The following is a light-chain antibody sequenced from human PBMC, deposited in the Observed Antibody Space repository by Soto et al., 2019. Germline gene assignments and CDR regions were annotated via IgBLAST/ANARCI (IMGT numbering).Light chain of an antibody. Sequence: QAVGTQPPSVSGAPGQRVTISCTGSSSNIGAGFDVHWYQQLPGAAPKLLIYGNTIRPSGVPDRFSGSKSGSSASLAITGLQAEDAADYYCQSYDSSLSGVLFGGGTKLTVL. J-gene: IGLJ2*01. CDR2: GNT. CDR3: QSYDSSLSGVL. CDR1: SSNIGAGFD. V-gene: IGLV1-40*01.